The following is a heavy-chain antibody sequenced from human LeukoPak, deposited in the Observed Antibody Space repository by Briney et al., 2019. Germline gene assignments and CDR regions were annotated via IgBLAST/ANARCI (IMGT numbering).Heavy chain of an antibody. CDR3: AKELYDFPDY. J-gene: IGHJ4*02. D-gene: IGHD3-3*01. CDR2: IWYDGSNK. V-gene: IGHV3-33*03. Sequence: PGGSLRLSCAASGFTFSSYGMHWVRQAPGKGLEWVAVIWYDGSNKYYADSVKGRFTISRDKSKNTLYLQMNSLRAEDTAVYYCAKELYDFPDYWGQGTLVTVSS. CDR1: GFTFSSYG.